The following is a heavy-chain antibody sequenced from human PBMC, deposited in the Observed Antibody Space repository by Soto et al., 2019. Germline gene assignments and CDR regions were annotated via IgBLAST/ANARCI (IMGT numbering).Heavy chain of an antibody. CDR1: GASINTYY. Sequence: SETLSLTFTVSGASINTYYWAWIRQPPGKGLEWIGYIHNSGTTDYNPSLKSRVTMSVDTSKSQFSLKLSSVTAADTAVYYCARDHGAGSYGIDYWGQGTLVTVSS. CDR3: ARDHGAGSYGIDY. CDR2: IHNSGTT. V-gene: IGHV4-59*01. D-gene: IGHD3-10*01. J-gene: IGHJ4*02.